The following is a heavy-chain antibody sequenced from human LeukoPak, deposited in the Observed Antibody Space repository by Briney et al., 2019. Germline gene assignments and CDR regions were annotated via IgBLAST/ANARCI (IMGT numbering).Heavy chain of an antibody. V-gene: IGHV3-66*01. CDR2: IYSGGST. Sequence: GGSLRLSCAASGFTFSSYAMSWVRQAPGKGLEWVSVIYSGGSTYYADSVKGRFTISRDNSKNTLYLQMNSLRAEDTAVYYCARASHWYYFDYWGQGTLVTASS. CDR1: GFTFSSYA. D-gene: IGHD2-8*02. J-gene: IGHJ4*02. CDR3: ARASHWYYFDY.